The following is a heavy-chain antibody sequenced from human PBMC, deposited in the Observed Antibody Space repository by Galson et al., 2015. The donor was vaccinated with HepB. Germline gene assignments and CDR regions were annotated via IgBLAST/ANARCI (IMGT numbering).Heavy chain of an antibody. D-gene: IGHD3/OR15-3a*01. V-gene: IGHV3-23*01. CDR3: ARSSLIGHWYFDL. J-gene: IGHJ2*01. Sequence: SLRLSCAASGFTFSTYAMSWVRQAPGKGLEWVSSILGSGTITYYTESVKGRFTVSRDNSKNTLSLQVSTLRVEDTAVYYCARSSLIGHWYFDLWGRGALVTVSS. CDR1: GFTFSTYA. CDR2: ILGSGTIT.